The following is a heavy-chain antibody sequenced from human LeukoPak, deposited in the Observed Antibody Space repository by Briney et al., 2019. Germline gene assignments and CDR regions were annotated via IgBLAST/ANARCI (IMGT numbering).Heavy chain of an antibody. D-gene: IGHD3-10*01. J-gene: IGHJ6*03. V-gene: IGHV3-7*01. CDR2: IKQDGSEK. Sequence: GGSLRLSCAASGFTFSSYWMSWVRQAPGKGLEWVANIKQDGSEKYYVDSVKGRFTISRDNAKNSLYLQMNSLRAEDTAVYYCARAGDGSATWYYYMDVWGKGTTVTVSS. CDR3: ARAGDGSATWYYYMDV. CDR1: GFTFSSYW.